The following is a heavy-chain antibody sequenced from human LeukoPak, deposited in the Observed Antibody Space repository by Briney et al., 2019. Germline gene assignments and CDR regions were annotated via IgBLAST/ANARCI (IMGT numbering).Heavy chain of an antibody. CDR3: ARGPYYDREGYNWFDP. V-gene: IGHV4-34*01. CDR1: GGSFSGYY. D-gene: IGHD3-22*01. Sequence: PSETLSLTCAVYGGSFSGYYWSWIRQPPGKGLEWIGEINHSGSTNYNPSLKSRVTISVDTSKNQFSLKLSSVTAADTAVYYCARGPYYDREGYNWFDPWGQGTLVTVSS. CDR2: INHSGST. J-gene: IGHJ5*02.